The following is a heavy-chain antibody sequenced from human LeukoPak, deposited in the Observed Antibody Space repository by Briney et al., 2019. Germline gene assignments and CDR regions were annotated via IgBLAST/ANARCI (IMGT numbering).Heavy chain of an antibody. V-gene: IGHV1-46*01. CDR3: ARVGGVHQPADP. CDR1: GYTFTSYY. CDR2: INPSGGST. Sequence: ASVKVSCKASGYTFTSYYMHWVRQAPGQGLEWMGIINPSGGSTSYAQKFQGRVTMTRDMSTSTVYMELSRLRSDDTAVYYCARVGGVHQPADPWGQGTLVTVSS. J-gene: IGHJ5*02. D-gene: IGHD1-14*01.